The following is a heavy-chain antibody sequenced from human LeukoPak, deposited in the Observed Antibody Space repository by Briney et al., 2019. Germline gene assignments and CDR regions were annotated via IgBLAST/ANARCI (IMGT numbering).Heavy chain of an antibody. J-gene: IGHJ4*02. CDR1: GFTVSSNY. Sequence: PGGSLRLSCAASGFTVSSNYMSWVRQAPGKGLEWVSVIYSGGSTYYADSVKGRFTISRDNSKNTLYLQMNSLRAEDTAVYYCARGAAMVKHDYWGQGTLVTVSS. V-gene: IGHV3-66*01. CDR3: ARGAAMVKHDY. D-gene: IGHD5-18*01. CDR2: IYSGGST.